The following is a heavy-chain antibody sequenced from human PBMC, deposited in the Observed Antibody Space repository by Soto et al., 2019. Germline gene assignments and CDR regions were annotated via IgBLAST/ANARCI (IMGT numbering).Heavy chain of an antibody. Sequence: GGSLRLSCEASGFIFSNYWMHWVRQTPGTGLVWVSRISNDGSITNYADSVKGRFTISRDNAKNTLYLQMNSLRAEDTAVYYCAKDLTWNQADYWGKGALVTVSS. J-gene: IGHJ4*02. CDR3: AKDLTWNQADY. V-gene: IGHV3-74*01. D-gene: IGHD1-1*01. CDR1: GFIFSNYW. CDR2: ISNDGSIT.